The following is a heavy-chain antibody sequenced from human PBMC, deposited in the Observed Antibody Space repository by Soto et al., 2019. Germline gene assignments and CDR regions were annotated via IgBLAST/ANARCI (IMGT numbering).Heavy chain of an antibody. D-gene: IGHD3-3*01. V-gene: IGHV1-18*01. CDR2: ISAYNGNT. CDR3: ARVRYDFWSGSATYYMDV. CDR1: GYTFTSYG. Sequence: ASVKVSCKASGYTFTSYGITWVRQAPGQGLEWMGWISAYNGNTNYAQKHQGRVTMTTDTSTSTAYMELRSLRSDDTAVYYCARVRYDFWSGSATYYMDVWGKGTTVTVSS. J-gene: IGHJ6*03.